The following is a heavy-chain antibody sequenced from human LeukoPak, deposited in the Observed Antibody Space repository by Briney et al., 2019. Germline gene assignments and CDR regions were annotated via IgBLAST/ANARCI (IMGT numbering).Heavy chain of an antibody. CDR1: GFSFSDYA. CDR2: ISGSDGST. Sequence: GGSLRLSCAASGFSFSDYAMTWVRQAPGKGLEWVSVISGSDGSTYYADSVKGRVTVSRDNSKNTLYLQMNSLRAGDTAVYYCAKDRRPNIASRTSVYWGQGTLVTVSS. J-gene: IGHJ4*02. V-gene: IGHV3-23*01. D-gene: IGHD6-6*01. CDR3: AKDRRPNIASRTSVY.